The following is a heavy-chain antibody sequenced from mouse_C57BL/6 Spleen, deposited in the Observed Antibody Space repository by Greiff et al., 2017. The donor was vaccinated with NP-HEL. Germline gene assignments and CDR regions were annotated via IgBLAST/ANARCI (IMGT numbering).Heavy chain of an antibody. CDR2: ISSGGDYI. CDR3: TRGDYDGFAY. D-gene: IGHD2-4*01. V-gene: IGHV5-9-1*02. Sequence: EVLLVESGEGLVKPGGSLKLSCAASGFTFSSYAMSWVRQTPEKRLEWVAYISSGGDYIYYADTVKGRFTISRDNARNTLYLQMHSLKSEDTAMYYCTRGDYDGFAYWGQGTLVTVSA. CDR1: GFTFSSYA. J-gene: IGHJ3*01.